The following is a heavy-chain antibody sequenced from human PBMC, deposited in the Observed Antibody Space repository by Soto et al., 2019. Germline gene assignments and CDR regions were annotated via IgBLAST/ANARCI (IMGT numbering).Heavy chain of an antibody. V-gene: IGHV3-33*01. CDR2: IWYDGSNK. CDR3: ARDGYGDPVYYYYGMDV. Sequence: GGSLRLSCAASGFTFSSYGMHWVRQAPGKGLEWVAVIWYDGSNKYYADSVKGRFTISRDNSKNTLYLQMNSLRAEDTAVYYCARDGYGDPVYYYYGMDVWGQGTTVTVSS. CDR1: GFTFSSYG. J-gene: IGHJ6*02. D-gene: IGHD4-17*01.